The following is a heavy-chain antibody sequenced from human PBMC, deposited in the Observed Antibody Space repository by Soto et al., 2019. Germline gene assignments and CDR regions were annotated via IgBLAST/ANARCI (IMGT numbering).Heavy chain of an antibody. CDR1: GGSISSYY. V-gene: IGHV4-59*01. CDR2: IYYSGST. Sequence: QVQLQESGPGLVKPSETLSLTCTVSGGSISSYYWSWIRQPPGKGLEWIGYIYYSGSTNYNPSLTSRVTISVDTSQKPFSMKLSSVTAADTAVYYCARPHGGSSGWDNWFDPWGQGTLVTVSS. J-gene: IGHJ5*02. D-gene: IGHD6-25*01. CDR3: ARPHGGSSGWDNWFDP.